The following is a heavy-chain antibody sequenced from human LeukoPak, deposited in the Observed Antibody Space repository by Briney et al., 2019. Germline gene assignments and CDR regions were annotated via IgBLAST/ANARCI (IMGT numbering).Heavy chain of an antibody. J-gene: IGHJ3*02. Sequence: GGSLRLSCAASGFTFANAWMTWVRQAPGKGLEWVSAISGSGGSTYYADSVKGRFTISRDNSKNTLYLQMNSLRAEDTAVYYCAKDQRYCGGDCYSEEVDAFDIWGQGTMVTVSS. CDR3: AKDQRYCGGDCYSEEVDAFDI. D-gene: IGHD2-21*02. CDR1: GFTFANAW. CDR2: ISGSGGST. V-gene: IGHV3-23*01.